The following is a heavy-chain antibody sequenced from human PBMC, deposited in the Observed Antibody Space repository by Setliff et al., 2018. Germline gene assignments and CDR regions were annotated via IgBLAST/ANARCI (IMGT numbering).Heavy chain of an antibody. CDR2: IWYDGSNK. CDR1: GFTFSHYG. CDR3: DF. J-gene: IGHJ4*02. V-gene: IGHV3-33*01. Sequence: SGGSLRLSCATSGFTFSHYGMHWVRQAPGKGLEWVAIIWYDGSNKYYADSVKGRFTISRDSSTNTVYLQMNSLRGDDTAAAKFDFWGQGTLVTVSS.